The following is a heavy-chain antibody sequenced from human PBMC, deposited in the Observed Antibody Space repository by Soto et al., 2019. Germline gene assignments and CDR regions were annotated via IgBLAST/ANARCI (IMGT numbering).Heavy chain of an antibody. Sequence: GGSLRLSCAASGFTFSSYSMNWVRQAPGKGLEWVSSISSSSSYIYYADSVKGRFTISRDNAKNSLYLQMNSLRAEDTAVYYCARDLRHRSSSWLPGHYYYYYGMDVWGQGTTVTVSS. CDR3: ARDLRHRSSSWLPGHYYYYYGMDV. V-gene: IGHV3-21*01. J-gene: IGHJ6*02. CDR2: ISSSSSYI. D-gene: IGHD6-13*01. CDR1: GFTFSSYS.